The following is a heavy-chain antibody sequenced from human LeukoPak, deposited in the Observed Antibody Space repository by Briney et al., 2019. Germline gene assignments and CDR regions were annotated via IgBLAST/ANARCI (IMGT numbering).Heavy chain of an antibody. CDR3: ARGRGLGVVSPHLDY. Sequence: GGSLRLSCVVSGFSVSNNYIIWVRQAPGNGLERVSVIYGDGRTSHSASVRGRFTISRDNSKNIVSLQMNNLRAEDTAVYYCARGRGLGVVSPHLDYWAQGTLVTVSS. CDR2: IYGDGRT. V-gene: IGHV3-53*01. J-gene: IGHJ4*02. CDR1: GFSVSNNY. D-gene: IGHD3-3*01.